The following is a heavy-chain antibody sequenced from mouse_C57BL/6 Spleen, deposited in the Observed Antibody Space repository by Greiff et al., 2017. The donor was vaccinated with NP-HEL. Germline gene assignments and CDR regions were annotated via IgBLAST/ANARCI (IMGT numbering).Heavy chain of an antibody. V-gene: IGHV1-69*01. CDR3: ARLDDGSTTGAMDY. CDR2: IDPSDSYT. J-gene: IGHJ4*01. Sequence: QVQLQQPGAELVMPGASVKLSCKASGYTFTSYWMHWVKQRPGQGLEWIGEIDPSDSYTNYNQKFKGKSTLTVDKSSSTAYMQLSSRTAEDSAVYYCARLDDGSTTGAMDYWGQGTSVTVSS. CDR1: GYTFTSYW. D-gene: IGHD2-3*01.